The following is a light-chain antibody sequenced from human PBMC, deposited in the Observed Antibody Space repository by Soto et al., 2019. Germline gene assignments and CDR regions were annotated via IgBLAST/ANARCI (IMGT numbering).Light chain of an antibody. J-gene: IGKJ4*01. CDR3: QQANILPPI. CDR2: SAS. Sequence: IEMTQSPSSVSASVGDRVTITCRASQGISSRLAWYQQKPGKAPNLLIYSASTLQSGVPYRFSGSGSGTDFTLTISSPQPEDFATYYCQQANILPPIFGGGTKVEI. CDR1: QGISSR. V-gene: IGKV1-12*01.